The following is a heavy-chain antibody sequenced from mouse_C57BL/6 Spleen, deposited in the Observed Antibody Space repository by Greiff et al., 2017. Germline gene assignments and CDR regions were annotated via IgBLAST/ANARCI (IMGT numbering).Heavy chain of an antibody. J-gene: IGHJ3*01. CDR2: ISSGGSYT. V-gene: IGHV5-6*01. Sequence: EVMLVESGGDLVKPGGSLKLSCAASGFTFSSYGMSWVRQTPDKRLEWVATISSGGSYTYYPDSVKGRFTISRDNAKNTLYLQMSSLKSEDTAMYYCANPYYYDSSAWFAYWGQGTLVTVSA. CDR3: ANPYYYDSSAWFAY. CDR1: GFTFSSYG. D-gene: IGHD1-1*01.